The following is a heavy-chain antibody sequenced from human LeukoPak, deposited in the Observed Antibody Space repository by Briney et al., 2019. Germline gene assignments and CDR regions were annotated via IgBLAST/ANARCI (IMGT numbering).Heavy chain of an antibody. J-gene: IGHJ5*02. CDR2: IYYSGST. V-gene: IGHV4-39*07. D-gene: IGHD2-2*01. Sequence: PSETLSLTCTVSGGSITSSSYFWGWIRQPPGKGLEWIGSIYYSGSTSYNPSLKSRVTISVDTSKNQFSLRLSSVTAADTAVYYCARDVGYCTSSTCYLNWFDPWGQGTLVTVSS. CDR1: GGSITSSSYF. CDR3: ARDVGYCTSSTCYLNWFDP.